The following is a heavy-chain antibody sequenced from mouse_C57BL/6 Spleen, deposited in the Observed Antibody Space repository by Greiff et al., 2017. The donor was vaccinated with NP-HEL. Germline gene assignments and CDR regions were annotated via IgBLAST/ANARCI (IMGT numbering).Heavy chain of an antibody. V-gene: IGHV1-18*01. CDR2: INPNNGGT. Sequence: VQLKQSGPELVKPGASVKIPCKASGYTFTDYNMDWVKQSHGKSLEWIGDINPNNGGTIYNQKFKGKATLTVDKSSSTAYMELRSLTSEDTAVYYCAIRRSYYDGSSQVYFDYWGQGTTLTVSS. CDR3: AIRRSYYDGSSQVYFDY. CDR1: GYTFTDYN. D-gene: IGHD1-1*01. J-gene: IGHJ2*01.